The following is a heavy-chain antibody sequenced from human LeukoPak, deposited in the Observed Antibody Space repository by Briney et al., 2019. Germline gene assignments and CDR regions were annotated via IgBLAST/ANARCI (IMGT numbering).Heavy chain of an antibody. J-gene: IGHJ4*02. CDR1: GASISNYY. D-gene: IGHD1-1*01. CDR3: ARHERGAENLDY. CDR2: VSYSGRT. Sequence: SETLSLTCTVSGASISNYYWSWVRQPPGKGLECIGHVSYSGRTNHTHSVKCRVTISADTSKNQFSLKLTSVTAADTAVYYCARHERGAENLDYWGQGTLVTVSS. V-gene: IGHV4-59*08.